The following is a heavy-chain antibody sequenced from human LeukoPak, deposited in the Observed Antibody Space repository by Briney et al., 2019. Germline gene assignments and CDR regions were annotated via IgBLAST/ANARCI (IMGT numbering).Heavy chain of an antibody. Sequence: ASVKVSCKASGYTFTNYGITWVRQAPGQGLEWMGWISAYNGKTNYAQKLQGRVTMTTDTSTSTAYMELRSLRSDDTAVYYCARGVAVAGPRDYWGQGTLVTVSS. V-gene: IGHV1-18*01. J-gene: IGHJ4*02. D-gene: IGHD6-19*01. CDR1: GYTFTNYG. CDR3: ARGVAVAGPRDY. CDR2: ISAYNGKT.